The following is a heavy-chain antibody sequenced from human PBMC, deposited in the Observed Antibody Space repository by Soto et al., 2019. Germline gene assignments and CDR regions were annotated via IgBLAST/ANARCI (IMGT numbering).Heavy chain of an antibody. V-gene: IGHV3-74*01. D-gene: IGHD6-13*01. Sequence: GSLCLFGEASGLFFTNFWMHWVRQVPGKGLVWVSRIDTSGSSKSYADSVKGRFTISRDTAKNTVSLQMNSLRAEDTGVYYCAKDSWYFDLWSQGSVVTVSS. J-gene: IGHJ4*02. CDR2: IDTSGSSK. CDR3: AKDSWYFDL. CDR1: GLFFTNFW.